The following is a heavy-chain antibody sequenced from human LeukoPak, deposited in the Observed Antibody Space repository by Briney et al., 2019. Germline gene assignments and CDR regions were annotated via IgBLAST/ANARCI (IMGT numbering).Heavy chain of an antibody. CDR2: ISSSSSYI. V-gene: IGHV3-21*01. Sequence: GESLKISCAASGFTFSSYSMNWVRQAPGKGLEWVSSISSSSSYIYYADSVEGRFTISRDNAKNSLYLQMNSLRAEDTAVYYCARSWFGELTLDYWGQGTLVTVSS. CDR1: GFTFSSYS. D-gene: IGHD3-10*01. J-gene: IGHJ4*02. CDR3: ARSWFGELTLDY.